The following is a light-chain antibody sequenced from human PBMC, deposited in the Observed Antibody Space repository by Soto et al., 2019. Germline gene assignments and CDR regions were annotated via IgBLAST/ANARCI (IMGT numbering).Light chain of an antibody. V-gene: IGKV1-33*01. CDR3: QQYDNFPLT. J-gene: IGKJ5*01. Sequence: DIQMTQSPSSLSASVGDRVTITCQASQNINNYLNWYQQKPGRAPKLLIYDASNLEAGVPSRFRGSGSGTDFTFTISRLQPEDIATYYCQQYDNFPLTFGQGTRLEIK. CDR1: QNINNY. CDR2: DAS.